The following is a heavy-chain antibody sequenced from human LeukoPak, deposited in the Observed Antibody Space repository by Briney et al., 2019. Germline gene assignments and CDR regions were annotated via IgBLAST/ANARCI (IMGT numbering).Heavy chain of an antibody. Sequence: VASVKVSCKASGYTFTSNYIHWVRQAPGQGLEWMGMIYPRDGSTSYAQKFQGRVTVTRDTSTSTVHMELSGLRSEDTAVYYCARAYDFPDYWGQGTLVTVSS. CDR1: GYTFTSNY. D-gene: IGHD3-3*01. CDR2: IYPRDGST. J-gene: IGHJ4*02. V-gene: IGHV1-46*01. CDR3: ARAYDFPDY.